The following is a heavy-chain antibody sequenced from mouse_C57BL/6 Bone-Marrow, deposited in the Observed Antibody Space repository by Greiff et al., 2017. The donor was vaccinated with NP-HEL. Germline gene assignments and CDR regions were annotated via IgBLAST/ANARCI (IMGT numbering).Heavy chain of an antibody. CDR2: IYPRSGNT. CDR1: GYTFTSYG. Sequence: QVQLQQSGAELARPGASVKLSCKASGYTFTSYGISWVKQRTGQGLEWIGEIYPRSGNTYYNEKFKGKTTLTADKSSSTAYMELRSLTSEDSAVYFCARKAHYYGSPYYFDYWGQGTTLTVSS. D-gene: IGHD1-1*01. V-gene: IGHV1-81*01. J-gene: IGHJ2*01. CDR3: ARKAHYYGSPYYFDY.